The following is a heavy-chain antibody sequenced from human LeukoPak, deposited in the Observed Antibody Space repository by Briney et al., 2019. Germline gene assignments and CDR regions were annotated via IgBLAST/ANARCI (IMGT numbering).Heavy chain of an antibody. CDR3: ARAPWGDGYEYFDY. D-gene: IGHD5-12*01. Sequence: SETLSLTCTVSGGSISSYYWSWIRQPPGKGLEWIGYIYHSGSTYYNPSLKSRVTISVDRSKNQFSLKLSSVTAADTAVYYCARAPWGDGYEYFDYWGQGTLVTVSS. CDR2: IYHSGST. CDR1: GGSISSYY. J-gene: IGHJ4*02. V-gene: IGHV4-59*12.